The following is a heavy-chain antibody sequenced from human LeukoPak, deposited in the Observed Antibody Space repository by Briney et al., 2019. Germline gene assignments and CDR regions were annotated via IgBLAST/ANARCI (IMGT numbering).Heavy chain of an antibody. CDR1: GVSFDDYY. CDR3: TRLTTGHDY. V-gene: IGHV4-34*01. Sequence: SETLSLTCAVSGVSFDDYYWAWVRQTPGKGLEWIGEINHSGYTNDSPSLKSRVTLSIDTSRKQFSLNLRSVTVADAGTYYCTRLTTGHDYWGQGTLVTVSS. CDR2: INHSGYT. J-gene: IGHJ4*02. D-gene: IGHD4-17*01.